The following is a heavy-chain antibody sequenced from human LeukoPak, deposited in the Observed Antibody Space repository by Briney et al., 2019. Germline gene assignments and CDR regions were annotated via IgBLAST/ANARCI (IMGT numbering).Heavy chain of an antibody. D-gene: IGHD6-13*01. Sequence: GGSLRLSCVASEFSFSSYAISWVRQAPGKGLEWVSAISGSGGTTYYTDSVKGRFTISRDNSKNTLYLQMNSLTAEDTAVYYCAKEFSSSWYYYFDYWGQGTLVTVSS. J-gene: IGHJ4*02. CDR3: AKEFSSSWYYYFDY. CDR1: EFSFSSYA. CDR2: ISGSGGTT. V-gene: IGHV3-23*01.